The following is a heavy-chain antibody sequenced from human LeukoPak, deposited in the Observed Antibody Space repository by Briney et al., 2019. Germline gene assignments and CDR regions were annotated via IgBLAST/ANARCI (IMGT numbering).Heavy chain of an antibody. CDR3: AREEDIVVVPAAKDDAFDI. CDR2: ISPNSGAT. Sequence: ASVKVSCKASGYTFTSYYMHWIRQAPGQGLEWLGWISPNSGATNYAQKFQGRVTMTRDTSISTDYMELSSLRSEDTAVYYCAREEDIVVVPAAKDDAFDIWGQGTMVTVSS. J-gene: IGHJ3*02. CDR1: GYTFTSYY. D-gene: IGHD2-2*01. V-gene: IGHV1-2*02.